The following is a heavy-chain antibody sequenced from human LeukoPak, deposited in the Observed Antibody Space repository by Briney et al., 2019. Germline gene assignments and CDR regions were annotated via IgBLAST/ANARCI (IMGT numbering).Heavy chain of an antibody. Sequence: SVKVSCKASGGTFSRYAISWVRQAPGQGLEWMGRIIPIFGTANYAQKFQGRVTIHTDEPTSTAYMELSSLRSEDTAVYYCARGGYPTDDAFDIRGQGRMLTVSS. CDR3: ARGGYPTDDAFDI. D-gene: IGHD3-22*01. V-gene: IGHV1-69*05. CDR2: IIPIFGTA. J-gene: IGHJ3*02. CDR1: GGTFSRYA.